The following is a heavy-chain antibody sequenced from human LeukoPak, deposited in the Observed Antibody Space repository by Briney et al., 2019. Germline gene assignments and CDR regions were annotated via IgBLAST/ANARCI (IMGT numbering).Heavy chain of an antibody. J-gene: IGHJ4*02. D-gene: IGHD4-17*01. CDR3: ARGTVTTQLDY. Sequence: GRSLRLSCAASGFTFSSYGMHWVRQAPGKGLEWVAVIWYDGSNKYYADSVKGRFTISRDNSKNTLYLQMNSLRAEDTAVYYCARGTVTTQLDYWGQGTLVTVSS. V-gene: IGHV3-33*01. CDR1: GFTFSSYG. CDR2: IWYDGSNK.